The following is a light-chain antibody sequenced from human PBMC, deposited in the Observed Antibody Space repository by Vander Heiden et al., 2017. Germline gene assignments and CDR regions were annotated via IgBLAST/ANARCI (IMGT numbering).Light chain of an antibody. J-gene: IGLJ2*01. CDR2: GNS. CDR1: SSNIGAGYD. CDR3: QSYDSSLSGVV. V-gene: IGLV1-40*01. Sequence: QSVLPQPPPVSGAPGPRVTIPCTGSSSNIGAGYDVHWYQQLPGTAPKLLIYGNSNRPSGVPDRFSGSKSGTSASLAITGLQAEDEADYYCQSYDSSLSGVVFGGGTKLTVL.